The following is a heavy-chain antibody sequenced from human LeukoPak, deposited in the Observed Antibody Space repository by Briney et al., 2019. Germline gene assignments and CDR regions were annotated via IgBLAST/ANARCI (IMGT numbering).Heavy chain of an antibody. V-gene: IGHV4-34*01. Sequence: PSETLSLTCAVYGVSFSGYYWSWIRQPPGKGLEWIGEINHSGSTNYNPSLKSRVTISVDESKNQFSLKLSSVTAADTAVYYCAREARRTGIPEGRVYWGQGTLVTVSS. J-gene: IGHJ4*02. CDR2: INHSGST. D-gene: IGHD7-27*01. CDR3: AREARRTGIPEGRVY. CDR1: GVSFSGYY.